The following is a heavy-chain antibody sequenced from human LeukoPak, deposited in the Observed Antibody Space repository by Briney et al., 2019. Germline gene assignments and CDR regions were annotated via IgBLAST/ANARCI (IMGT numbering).Heavy chain of an antibody. CDR2: MYYSGSS. J-gene: IGHJ5*02. V-gene: IGHV4-59*01. CDR3: ARGDGFWSGYYITNWFDP. Sequence: SETLSLTCTVSGGSISSYYWSWIRQPPGKGLEWIGYMYYSGSSNHNPSLKSRVTISIDTSKNQVSLKLSSVTAADTAVYYCARGDGFWSGYYITNWFDPWGQGTLVTVSS. D-gene: IGHD3-3*01. CDR1: GGSISSYY.